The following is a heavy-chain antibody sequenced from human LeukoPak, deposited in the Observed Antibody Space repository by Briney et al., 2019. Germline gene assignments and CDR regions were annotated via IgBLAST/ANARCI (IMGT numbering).Heavy chain of an antibody. CDR3: VRDRPSYHDSSVYYRENFDF. CDR2: IIPILGIA. D-gene: IGHD3-22*01. Sequence: SVKVSCKASGGTFSSYVISWVRQAPGQGLEWMGRIIPILGIANYAQKFQGRVTITADKSTSTAYMELSRLRSDDTAVYYCVRDRPSYHDSSVYYRENFDFWGQGTLVTVSS. V-gene: IGHV1-69*04. CDR1: GGTFSSYV. J-gene: IGHJ4*02.